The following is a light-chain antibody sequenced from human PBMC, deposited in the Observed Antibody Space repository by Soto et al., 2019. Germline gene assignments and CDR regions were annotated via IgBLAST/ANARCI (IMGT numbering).Light chain of an antibody. J-gene: IGLJ2*01. CDR1: SSDVGGYNY. V-gene: IGLV2-14*01. Sequence: QSALTQPASVSGSPGQSITISCTGNSSDVGGYNYVSWYQQHPGKAPKLMIYDVSNRPSGVSNRFSGSKSGNTASLTISGLQAEDEADYYCSSYTSSSTGVFGGGTKLTVL. CDR3: SSYTSSSTGV. CDR2: DVS.